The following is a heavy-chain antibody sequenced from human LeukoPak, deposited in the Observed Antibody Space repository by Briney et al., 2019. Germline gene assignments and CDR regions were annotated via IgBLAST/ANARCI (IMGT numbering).Heavy chain of an antibody. CDR2: IYTRGST. CDR1: GGSFSGYY. J-gene: IGHJ5*01. D-gene: IGHD3-10*01. CDR3: ATDGMVRGPDAWFDS. Sequence: SETLSLTCAVYGGSFSGYYWTWIRQPAGKGLEWIGRIYTRGSTNYNPSLKSRVTISVDTSKNQFSLKLTSVTAADTAVYYCATDGMVRGPDAWFDSWGQGTLVTVSS. V-gene: IGHV4-4*07.